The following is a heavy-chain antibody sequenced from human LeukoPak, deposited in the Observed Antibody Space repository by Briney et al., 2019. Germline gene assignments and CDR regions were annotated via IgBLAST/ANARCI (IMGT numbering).Heavy chain of an antibody. D-gene: IGHD6-13*01. V-gene: IGHV4-4*02. CDR3: AMEGIAAAGGYFDY. J-gene: IGHJ4*02. CDR1: GGSISSSDW. CDR2: IYHSGST. Sequence: PSGTLPLTCAVSGGSISSSDWWSWVRQPPGKGLEWIGEIYHSGSTNYNPSLKSRVTISVDKSKNQFSLNLSSVAAADTAVYYCAMEGIAAAGGYFDYWGQGTLVTVSS.